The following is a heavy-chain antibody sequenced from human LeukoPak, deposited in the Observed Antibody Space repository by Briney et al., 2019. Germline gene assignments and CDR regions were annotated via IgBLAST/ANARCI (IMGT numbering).Heavy chain of an antibody. V-gene: IGHV3-30-3*01. J-gene: IGHJ6*02. CDR3: ARERCSTSCYSRYYYYGMDV. D-gene: IGHD2-2*01. CDR2: VSYDGSNK. CDR1: GFTFSSYA. Sequence: PGGSLRLSCAASGFTFSSYAMHWVRQAPGKGLEWVAVVSYDGSNKYYADSVKGRFTISRDNSKNTLYLQMNSLRAEDTAVYYCARERCSTSCYSRYYYYGMDVWGQGTTVTVSS.